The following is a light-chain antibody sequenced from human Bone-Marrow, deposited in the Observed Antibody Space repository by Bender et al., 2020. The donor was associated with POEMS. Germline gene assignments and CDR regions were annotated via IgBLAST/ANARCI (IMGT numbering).Light chain of an antibody. Sequence: QSVLTQPPSASGTPGQRVTISCSESSSNIGTNPVNWYQQHPGKAPKLMIYDVTNRPSGISNRFSDSKSGNTASLTISGLQAEDEADYYCCSYSSTSTLVFGGGTKLTVL. CDR1: SSNIGTNP. J-gene: IGLJ3*02. CDR3: CSYSSTSTLV. CDR2: DVT. V-gene: IGLV2-23*02.